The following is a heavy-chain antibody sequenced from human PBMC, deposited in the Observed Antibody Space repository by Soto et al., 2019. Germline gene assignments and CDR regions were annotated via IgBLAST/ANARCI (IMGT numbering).Heavy chain of an antibody. V-gene: IGHV4-30-4*01. J-gene: IGHJ5*02. CDR2: IDYSGST. CDR3: ARGVRWEKLMILNWFDP. Sequence: SETLSLTCTVSGASISSDDYYWSWIRQPPGKGLEWIGYIDYSGSTHYNPSLQSRVAILLHTSRNQFSLQLTSVTGADTAVYYCARGVRWEKLMILNWFDPWGQGTLVTVSS. D-gene: IGHD1-26*01. CDR1: GASISSDDYY.